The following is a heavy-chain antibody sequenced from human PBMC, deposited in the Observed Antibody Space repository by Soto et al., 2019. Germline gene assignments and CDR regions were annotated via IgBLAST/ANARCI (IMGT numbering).Heavy chain of an antibody. Sequence: EVQLVESGGGLVQPGGSLRLSCAASGFTFSNYWMHWVRQAPGKGLVWVSRINSDGSSTTYADSVKGRFTISRDNAKNTLYLQMTSLRGEDTAVYYCARGYSSTYRIDYWGQGTLVTVSS. CDR2: INSDGSST. CDR1: GFTFSNYW. D-gene: IGHD6-13*01. CDR3: ARGYSSTYRIDY. J-gene: IGHJ4*02. V-gene: IGHV3-74*01.